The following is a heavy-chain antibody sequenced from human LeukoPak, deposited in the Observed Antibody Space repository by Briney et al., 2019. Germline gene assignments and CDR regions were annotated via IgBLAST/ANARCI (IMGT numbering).Heavy chain of an antibody. Sequence: SETLSLTCAVYGGSFSGYYWSWIRQPPGKGLEWIGEINHSGSTNYNPSLKSRVTISVDTSKNQFSLKLSSVTAADTAVYYCPRAPFTQYHGSGRPDGYYYYYMDVWGKGTTVTVSS. CDR2: INHSGST. J-gene: IGHJ6*03. CDR3: PRAPFTQYHGSGRPDGYYYYYMDV. D-gene: IGHD3-10*01. V-gene: IGHV4-34*01. CDR1: GGSFSGYY.